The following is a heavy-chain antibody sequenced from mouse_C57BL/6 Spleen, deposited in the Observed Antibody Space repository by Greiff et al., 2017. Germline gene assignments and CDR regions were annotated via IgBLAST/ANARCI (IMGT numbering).Heavy chain of an antibody. CDR1: GYSFTGYY. Sequence: VQLQQSGPELVKPGASVKISCKASGYSFTGYYMNWVKQSPEKSLEWIGEINPSTGGTTYNQKFKAKATLTVDKSSSTVYMELSRLTSEDSAVYFCARHEGHYYGSSYYLDYWGQGTTLTVSS. CDR2: INPSTGGT. J-gene: IGHJ2*01. V-gene: IGHV1-42*01. D-gene: IGHD1-1*01. CDR3: ARHEGHYYGSSYYLDY.